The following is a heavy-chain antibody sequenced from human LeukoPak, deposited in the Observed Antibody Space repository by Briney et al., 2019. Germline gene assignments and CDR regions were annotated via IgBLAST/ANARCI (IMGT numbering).Heavy chain of an antibody. CDR2: IYSGGST. CDR3: ARTTADYSDYFLLDY. V-gene: IGHV3-53*01. Sequence: GGSLRLSCAASGFTVSSNYMSWVRQAPGKGLEWVSVIYSGGSTYYADSVKGRFTISRDNSKNTLYLQMNSLRAEDTAVYYCARTTADYSDYFLLDYWGQGTLVTVSS. D-gene: IGHD4-11*01. J-gene: IGHJ4*02. CDR1: GFTVSSNY.